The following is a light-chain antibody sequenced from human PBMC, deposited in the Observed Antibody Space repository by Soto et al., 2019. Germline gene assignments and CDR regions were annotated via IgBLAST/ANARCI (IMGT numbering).Light chain of an antibody. J-gene: IGKJ2*01. CDR2: RAS. CDR1: QSISNN. V-gene: IGKV3-15*01. Sequence: EIVMTQSPATLSVSPGERATLSCRASQSISNNLAWYQQKPGQPPRLLFYRASTRATGVPARFSGSGSGTEFTLTISSLQSEDFAVYYCQQYNNWPPTTFGRGTKLEIK. CDR3: QQYNNWPPTT.